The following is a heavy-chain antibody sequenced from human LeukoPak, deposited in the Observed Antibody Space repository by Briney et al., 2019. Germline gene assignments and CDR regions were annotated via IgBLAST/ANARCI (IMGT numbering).Heavy chain of an antibody. CDR1: GFTFSRYN. CDR2: ITIGSNYI. CDR3: ARDSSGWYHWFDP. Sequence: TGGSLRLSCAASGFTFSRYNMNWVRQAPGKGLEWVSSITIGSNYIYYADSVKGRFTISRDNAKNSLYLQMKSLRAEDTAVYYCARDSSGWYHWFDPWGQGTLVTVSS. J-gene: IGHJ5*02. V-gene: IGHV3-21*01. D-gene: IGHD6-19*01.